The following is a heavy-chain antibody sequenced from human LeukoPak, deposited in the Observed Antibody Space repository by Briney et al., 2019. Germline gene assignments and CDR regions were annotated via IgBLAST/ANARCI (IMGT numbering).Heavy chain of an antibody. D-gene: IGHD5-18*01. CDR2: INPNSGGT. Sequence: ASVKVSCKASGYTFTSYYMHWVRQAPGQGLEWMGWINPNSGGTNYAQKFQGRVTMTRDTSISTAYMELSRLRSDDTAVYYCARVYSYGYMFDYWGQGTLVTVSS. CDR3: ARVYSYGYMFDY. J-gene: IGHJ4*02. CDR1: GYTFTSYY. V-gene: IGHV1-2*02.